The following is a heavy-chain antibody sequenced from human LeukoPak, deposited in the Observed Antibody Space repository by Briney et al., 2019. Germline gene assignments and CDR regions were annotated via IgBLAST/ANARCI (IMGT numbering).Heavy chain of an antibody. D-gene: IGHD3-10*01. CDR2: IIPIFGTA. CDR1: GGTFSSYA. CDR3: ARAISMGPDEWFPLGY. Sequence: ASVKVSCKASGGTFSSYAISWVRQAPGQGLEWMGGIIPIFGTANYAQKFQGRVTITADESTSTAYMELGSLRSEDTAVYYCARAISMGPDEWFPLGYWGQGTLVTVSS. V-gene: IGHV1-69*13. J-gene: IGHJ4*02.